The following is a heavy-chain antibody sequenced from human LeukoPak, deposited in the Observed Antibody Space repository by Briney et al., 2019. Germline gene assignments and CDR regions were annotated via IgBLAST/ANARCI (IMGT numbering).Heavy chain of an antibody. CDR3: ARVDYYGSGPYYYYGMDV. CDR1: GFTFSSYG. CDR2: IWYDGSNK. Sequence: GGSLRLSCAASGFTFSSYGMHWVRQAPGKGLDWVAVIWYDGSNKYYADSVKGRFTISRDNSKNTLYLQMNSLRAEDTAVYYCARVDYYGSGPYYYYGMDVWGKGTTVTVSS. J-gene: IGHJ6*04. D-gene: IGHD3-10*01. V-gene: IGHV3-33*01.